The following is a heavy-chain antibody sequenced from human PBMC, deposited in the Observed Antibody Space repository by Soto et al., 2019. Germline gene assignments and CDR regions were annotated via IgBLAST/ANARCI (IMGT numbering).Heavy chain of an antibody. J-gene: IGHJ4*02. CDR3: ARMSMMTQLDY. Sequence: PFDTLSLTCTVSCGSVSGGSYYWSWIRQTPTKGLEFIGYLYFTGSTNYNPSLKSRVSISRDTSKNQFSLNLRSVTAADTAVYYCARMSMMTQLDYWGQGTLVTVSS. CDR2: LYFTGST. V-gene: IGHV4-61*01. D-gene: IGHD3-16*01. CDR1: CGSVSGGSYY.